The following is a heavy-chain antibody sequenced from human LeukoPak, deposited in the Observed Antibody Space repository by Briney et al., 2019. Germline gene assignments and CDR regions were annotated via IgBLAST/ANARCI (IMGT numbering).Heavy chain of an antibody. V-gene: IGHV3-21*01. J-gene: IGHJ4*02. Sequence: GGALRLSCAASGLTFSSYSMNWGRQAPGKGLEWVSSISSSSSYIYYADSVKGRFTISRDNAKNSLYLQMNSLRAGDTAVYYCARVWTTEIDYWGQGTLVTVSS. CDR2: ISSSSSYI. D-gene: IGHD3/OR15-3a*01. CDR3: ARVWTTEIDY. CDR1: GLTFSSYS.